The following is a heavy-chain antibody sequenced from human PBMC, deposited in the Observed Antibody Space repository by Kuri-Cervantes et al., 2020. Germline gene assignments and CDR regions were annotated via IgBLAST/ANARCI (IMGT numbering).Heavy chain of an antibody. D-gene: IGHD3-22*01. J-gene: IGHJ4*02. Sequence: SVKVSCKASGGTFSSYAISWVRQAPGQGLEWMGGIIPIFGTANYAQKFQGRVTITADESTSTAYMELSSLRSEDTAVYYCARERSYYDSSGYYVDYWGQGTLVTVSS. CDR2: IIPIFGTA. CDR3: ARERSYYDSSGYYVDY. V-gene: IGHV1-69*13. CDR1: GGTFSSYA.